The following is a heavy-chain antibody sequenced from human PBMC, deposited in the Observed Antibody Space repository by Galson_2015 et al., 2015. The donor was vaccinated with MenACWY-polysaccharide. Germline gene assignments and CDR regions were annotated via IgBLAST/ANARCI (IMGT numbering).Heavy chain of an antibody. V-gene: IGHV4-4*07. D-gene: IGHD3-3*01. CDR3: ARVAPPPRMEWHPEGGNYYYYGMDV. CDR2: IYTSGST. CDR1: GGSISSYY. Sequence: TLSLTCTVSGGSISSYYWSWIRQPAGKGLEWIGRIYTSGSTNYNPSLKSRVTMSVDTSKNQFSLKLSSVTAADPAVYYCARVAPPPRMEWHPEGGNYYYYGMDVWGQGTTVTVSS. J-gene: IGHJ6*02.